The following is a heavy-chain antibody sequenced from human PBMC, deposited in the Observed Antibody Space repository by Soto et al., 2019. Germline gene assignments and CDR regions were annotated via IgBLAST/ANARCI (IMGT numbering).Heavy chain of an antibody. V-gene: IGHV4-39*07. CDR1: GGSISSPHDY. J-gene: IGHJ4*02. D-gene: IGHD2-8*01. CDR2: IYYSGSS. CDR3: ARRYAGNFDY. Sequence: SETLSLTCTVSGGSISSPHDYWGWIRQSPGRGLEWIASIYYSGSSYYNPSLKSRITISVDTSKNQFSLKLSSVTAADTAVYHCARRYAGNFDYWGQGTLVTV.